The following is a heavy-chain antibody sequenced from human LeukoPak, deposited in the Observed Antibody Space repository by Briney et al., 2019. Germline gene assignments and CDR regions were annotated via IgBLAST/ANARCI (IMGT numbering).Heavy chain of an antibody. V-gene: IGHV4-30-4*08. J-gene: IGHJ4*02. CDR3: ARYTVTNLLDF. CDR2: INHSGNT. Sequence: SWVRQAPGKGLEWIGYINHSGNTYYIPSLRSRGTISIDTSKNQFSLELSSVTAADTAVYYCARYTVTNLLDFWGQGTLVTVSS. D-gene: IGHD4-17*01.